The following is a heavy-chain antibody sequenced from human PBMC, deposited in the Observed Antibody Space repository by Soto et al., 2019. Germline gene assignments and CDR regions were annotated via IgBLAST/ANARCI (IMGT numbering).Heavy chain of an antibody. V-gene: IGHV4-59*01. Sequence: SETLSLTCTVSGGSISSYYWSWIRQPPGKGLEWIGYIYYSGSTNYNPSLKSRVTISVDTSKNQFSLKLSSVTAADTAVYYCAISIAVAGTFDYWGQGTLVTVSS. D-gene: IGHD6-19*01. CDR1: GGSISSYY. CDR3: AISIAVAGTFDY. J-gene: IGHJ4*02. CDR2: IYYSGST.